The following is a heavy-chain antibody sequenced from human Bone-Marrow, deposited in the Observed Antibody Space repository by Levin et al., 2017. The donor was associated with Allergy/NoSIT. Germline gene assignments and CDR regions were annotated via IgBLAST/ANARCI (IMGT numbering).Heavy chain of an antibody. CDR2: ISRSGHTI. V-gene: IGHV3-11*01. CDR1: GFTFSDFY. J-gene: IGHJ6*03. CDR3: ARDQALYYYYYYMDV. Sequence: LSLTCAASGFTFSDFYMSWIRQAPGKGLEWVSYISRSGHTIYYTDSVKGRFTISRDNAKNSLFLQMNSLRAEDTAVYYCARDQALYYYYYYMDVWGKGTTVTVSS.